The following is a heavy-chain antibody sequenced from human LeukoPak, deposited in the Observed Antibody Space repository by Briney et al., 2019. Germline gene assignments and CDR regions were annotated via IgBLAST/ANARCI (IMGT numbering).Heavy chain of an antibody. Sequence: RGSLRLSCAASGFTFSASAMHWVRQASGKGLEWVGRIRSKANSYATAYAVSVNGRFTISRDSAKNSLYLQMNSLRAEDTAVYYCARVGSGSSYRPFDYWGQGTLVTVSS. V-gene: IGHV3-73*01. CDR3: ARVGSGSSYRPFDY. CDR1: GFTFSASA. D-gene: IGHD3-10*01. J-gene: IGHJ4*02. CDR2: IRSKANSYAT.